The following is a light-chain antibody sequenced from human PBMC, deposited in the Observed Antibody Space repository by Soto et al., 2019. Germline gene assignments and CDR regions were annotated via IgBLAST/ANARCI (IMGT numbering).Light chain of an antibody. CDR1: LSPLYSDGNTY. V-gene: IGKV2-30*01. J-gene: IGKJ2*01. Sequence: DVVVTQSPLSLPVTLGQPASISCRSSLSPLYSDGNTYLNWFHQRPGQSPRRLIYKVSNRDSGVPDSFSGSGSGTDFTLKISRVEAEDVGVYYCMQGTHWPYTFGQGTKLEIK. CDR2: KVS. CDR3: MQGTHWPYT.